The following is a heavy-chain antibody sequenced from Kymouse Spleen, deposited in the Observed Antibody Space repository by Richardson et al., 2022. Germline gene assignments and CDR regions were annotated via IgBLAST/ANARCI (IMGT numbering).Heavy chain of an antibody. V-gene: IGHV3-73*02. CDR1: GFTFSGSA. CDR2: IRSKANSYAT. CDR3: TRGDILTGSYYYYGMDV. D-gene: IGHD3-9*01. J-gene: IGHJ6*02. Sequence: EVQLVESGGGLVQPGGSLKLSCAASGFTFSGSAMHWVRQASGKGLEWVGRIRSKANSYATAYAASVKGRFTISRDDSKNTAYLQMNSLKTEDTAVYYCTRGDILTGSYYYYGMDVWGQGTTVTVSS.